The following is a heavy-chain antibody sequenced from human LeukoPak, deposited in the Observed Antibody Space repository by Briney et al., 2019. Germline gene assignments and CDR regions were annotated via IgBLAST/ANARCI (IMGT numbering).Heavy chain of an antibody. D-gene: IGHD3-16*02. CDR3: ARGGYDYVWGSYPLPDAFDI. CDR1: GFTFSSYW. V-gene: IGHV3-74*01. J-gene: IGHJ3*02. CDR2: INSDGSST. Sequence: PGGSLRLSCAASGFTFSSYWMHWVRQAPGKGLVWVSRINSDGSSTSYADSVKGRFTISRDNAKNTPYLQMSSLRAEDTAVYYCARGGYDYVWGSYPLPDAFDIWGQGTMVTVSS.